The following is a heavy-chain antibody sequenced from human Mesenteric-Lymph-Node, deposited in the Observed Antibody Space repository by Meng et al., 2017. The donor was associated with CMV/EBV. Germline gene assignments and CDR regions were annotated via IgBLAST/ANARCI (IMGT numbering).Heavy chain of an antibody. V-gene: IGHV3-74*01. CDR3: EKDLIGAVAGNFYYYYGMDV. D-gene: IGHD6-19*01. Sequence: GGSLRLSCATSGFTFSGHWMHWVRQGPGKGLVWVARIDIDGSPTNYADSVKGRFTISRDNSKNTLYLQMNSLRAEDTAVYYCEKDLIGAVAGNFYYYYGMDVWGQGTAVTVSS. CDR2: IDIDGSPT. J-gene: IGHJ6*02. CDR1: GFTFSGHW.